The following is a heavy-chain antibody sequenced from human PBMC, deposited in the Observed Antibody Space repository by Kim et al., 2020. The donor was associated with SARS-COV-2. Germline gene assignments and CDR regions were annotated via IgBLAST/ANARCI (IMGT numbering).Heavy chain of an antibody. CDR1: GGSISSGGYY. V-gene: IGHV4-31*03. Sequence: SETLSLTCTVSGGSISSGGYYWSWIRQHPGKGLEWIGYIYYSGSTYYNPSLKSRVTISVDTSKNQFSLKLSSVTAADTAVYYCARGSILTGFDPWGQGTLVTVSS. CDR3: ARGSILTGFDP. D-gene: IGHD3-9*01. J-gene: IGHJ5*02. CDR2: IYYSGST.